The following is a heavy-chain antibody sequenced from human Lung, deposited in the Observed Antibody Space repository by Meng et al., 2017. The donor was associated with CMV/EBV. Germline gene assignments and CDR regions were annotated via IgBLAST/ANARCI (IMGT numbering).Heavy chain of an antibody. CDR1: SNYA. CDR2: ISNEGSNE. D-gene: IGHD2-8*01. V-gene: IGHV3-30*18. Sequence: SNYAMQWIRKAPDKGLEWLEGISNEGSNEYYADYVKRRYSISRDNSKNTLYMQMNSLRAEDTAVYYCEKEKVNFQNDNGVRDEYFHHWGQGTLVTVSS. CDR3: EKEKVNFQNDNGVRDEYFHH. J-gene: IGHJ1*01.